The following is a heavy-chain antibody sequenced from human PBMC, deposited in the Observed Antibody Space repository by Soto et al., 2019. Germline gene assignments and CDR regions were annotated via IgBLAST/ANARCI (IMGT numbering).Heavy chain of an antibody. CDR3: ARWIRGTPDY. V-gene: IGHV3-7*04. D-gene: IGHD1-1*01. CDR1: GFTFSNHW. Sequence: DVQLVASGGGLVQPGGSLTLPCAVSGFTFSNHWMGWVRQTPRKGLEWVANISPDGSGKDYVDSLKGRFTISRDNAKDSLYLHMSSLGVEDTAIYYCARWIRGTPDYWGQGTLVTVSS. CDR2: ISPDGSGK. J-gene: IGHJ4*02.